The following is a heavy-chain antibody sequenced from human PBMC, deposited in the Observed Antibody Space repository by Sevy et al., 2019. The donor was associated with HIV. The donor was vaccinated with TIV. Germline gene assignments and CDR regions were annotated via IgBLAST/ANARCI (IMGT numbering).Heavy chain of an antibody. V-gene: IGHV3-33*05. Sequence: GGSLRLSCAASGFTFSGHGMHWVRHAPGKGLEWLAVISKDGRSTFIADSVKGRFTISRDNSKNMLFMQLNSLTAEDTAIYSCAKGGFKCTGADCFMQWGQGTLVTVSS. D-gene: IGHD2-21*01. CDR1: GFTFSGHG. CDR2: ISKDGRST. J-gene: IGHJ4*02. CDR3: AKGGFKCTGADCFMQ.